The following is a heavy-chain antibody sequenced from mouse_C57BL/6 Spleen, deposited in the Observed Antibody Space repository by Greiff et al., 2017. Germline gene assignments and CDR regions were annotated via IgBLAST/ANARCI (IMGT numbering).Heavy chain of an antibody. V-gene: IGHV1-81*01. CDR2: IYPRSGNT. Sequence: QVQLQQSGAELARPGASVKLSCKASGYTFTSYGISWVKQRTGQGLEWIGEIYPRSGNTYYNEKFKGKATLTADKSSSTAYMELRSLTSEDSAVYFCARRGSTTVVVPRFAYWGQGTLVTVSA. D-gene: IGHD1-1*01. CDR1: GYTFTSYG. CDR3: ARRGSTTVVVPRFAY. J-gene: IGHJ3*01.